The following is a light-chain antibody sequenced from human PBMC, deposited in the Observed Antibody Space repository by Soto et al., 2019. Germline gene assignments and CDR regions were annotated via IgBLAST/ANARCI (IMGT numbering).Light chain of an antibody. CDR3: QSYDSSLSGYV. CDR1: SANVGAAYN. V-gene: IGLV1-40*01. CDR2: GNN. J-gene: IGLJ1*01. Sequence: QSVLTRPPSVSGAAGQRGTISCTGSSANVGAAYNVDWYQQLPGTAPKLLIYGNNNRPSGVPARFSGSKSGTSASLAIAGLQAEDEGDYYCQSYDSSLSGYVFGTGTKVTVL.